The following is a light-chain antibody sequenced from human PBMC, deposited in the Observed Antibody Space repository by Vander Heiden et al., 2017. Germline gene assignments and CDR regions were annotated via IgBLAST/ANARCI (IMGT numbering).Light chain of an antibody. CDR1: KLGDKF. V-gene: IGLV3-1*01. J-gene: IGLJ2*01. CDR2: QND. CDR3: QAWDSSVYVV. Sequence: SFELTQPPSVSVSPGPTASIPCSGHKLGDKFASWYQQKPGQSPVLVIYQNDKRPSGIPERFSGFNSGNTATLTVTGTQDVDEADYYCQAWDSSVYVVFGGGTKLTVL.